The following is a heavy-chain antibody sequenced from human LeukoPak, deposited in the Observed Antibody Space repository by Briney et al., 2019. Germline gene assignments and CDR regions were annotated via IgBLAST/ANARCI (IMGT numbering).Heavy chain of an antibody. J-gene: IGHJ6*02. CDR2: ISSSSSYI. CDR3: AKDSNGYYGMDV. Sequence: PGGSLRLSCAASGFTFSSYSMNWVRQAPGKGLEWVSSISSSSSYIYYADSVKGRFTISRDNAKNSLYLQMNSLRAEDTALYYCAKDSNGYYGMDVWGQGTTVTVSS. CDR1: GFTFSSYS. V-gene: IGHV3-21*04.